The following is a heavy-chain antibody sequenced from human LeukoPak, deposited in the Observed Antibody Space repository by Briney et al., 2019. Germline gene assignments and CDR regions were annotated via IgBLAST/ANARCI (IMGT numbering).Heavy chain of an antibody. J-gene: IGHJ4*02. D-gene: IGHD1-26*01. CDR1: GYTFTSYS. CDR2: ISAYNGNT. Sequence: ASVKVSCKASGYTFTSYSFSWVRQAPGQGLEWLGWISAYNGNTNYAQKTQGRVTMTTDTSTSTTYMELRSLKSDDTAVYYCARVVTGSYYIDYWSQGTLVTVSS. CDR3: ARVVTGSYYIDY. V-gene: IGHV1-18*01.